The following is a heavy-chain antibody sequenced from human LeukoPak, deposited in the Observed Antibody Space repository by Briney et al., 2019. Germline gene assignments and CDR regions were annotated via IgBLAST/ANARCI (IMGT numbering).Heavy chain of an antibody. D-gene: IGHD3-22*01. CDR2: INTNTGNP. J-gene: IGHJ3*02. V-gene: IGHV7-4-1*02. Sequence: GASVKVSCKASGYTFTSYAMNWVRQAPGQGLEWMGWINTNTGNPTYAQGFTGRFVFSLDTYVSTAYLQISSLKAEDTAVYYCARTAVRFEPLSSGSDAFDIWGQGTMVTVSS. CDR3: ARTAVRFEPLSSGSDAFDI. CDR1: GYTFTSYA.